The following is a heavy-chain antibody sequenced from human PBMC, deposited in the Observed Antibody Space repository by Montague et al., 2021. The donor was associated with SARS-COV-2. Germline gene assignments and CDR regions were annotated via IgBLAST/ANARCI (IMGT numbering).Heavy chain of an antibody. CDR3: ARSQYCGSGCYFAH. D-gene: IGHD2-21*01. CDR1: GYDFTSYW. CDR2: VNPADSRT. J-gene: IGHJ4*02. V-gene: IGHV5-10-1*01. Sequence: QSGAEVKKSGESLRISCRGSGYDFTSYWISWVRQMPGKGLEWMGRVNPADSRTNYSPSFQGQVTISVDKSATTAYLQWSSLKASDTAMYYCARSQYCGSGCYFAHWGQGSLVTVSS.